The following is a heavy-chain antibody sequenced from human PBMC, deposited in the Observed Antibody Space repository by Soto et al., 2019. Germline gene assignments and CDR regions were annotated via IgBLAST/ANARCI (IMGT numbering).Heavy chain of an antibody. CDR2: IIPLFRLA. Sequence: QVQLVQSGAEVKRPGSSVKVSCRASGDTFSNFSVNWVRQAPGQGLEWMGGIIPLFRLADYAQKFQGRLTMTADHSTSTTFMELNSLTSEDTAFYYCARGGTLIRGAPQVDWFDPWGQGTLVIVSS. D-gene: IGHD3-10*01. CDR1: GDTFSNFS. J-gene: IGHJ5*02. CDR3: ARGGTLIRGAPQVDWFDP. V-gene: IGHV1-69*17.